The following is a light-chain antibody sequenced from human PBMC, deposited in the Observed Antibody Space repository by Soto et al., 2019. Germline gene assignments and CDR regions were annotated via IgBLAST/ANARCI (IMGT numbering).Light chain of an antibody. CDR3: QQVNTYPRGT. J-gene: IGKJ2*01. CDR1: QGISSD. V-gene: IGKV1-9*01. Sequence: QLTQSPYSLSASVGDRVTITCRASQGISSDLAWYQQKPGKAPNLLIYGASTLQSGVPSRFSGSGSGTEFTLTISSLQPEDFATHYCQQVNTYPRGTIGQGTKLEIK. CDR2: GAS.